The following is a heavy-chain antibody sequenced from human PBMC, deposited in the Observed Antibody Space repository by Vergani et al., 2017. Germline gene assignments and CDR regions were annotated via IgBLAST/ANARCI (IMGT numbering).Heavy chain of an antibody. V-gene: IGHV1-3*01. CDR2: IHAGNGNT. D-gene: IGHD3-3*01. CDR1: GYTFTSYA. J-gene: IGHJ4*02. CDR3: ASARLSYDFWSGYYEAGFDY. Sequence: QVQLVQSGAEVKKPGASVKVSCKASGYTFTSYALHWVRQAPGQRLEWMGWIHAGNGNTKYSQKFQGRVTITRDTSASTAYMELSSLRSEDTAVYYCASARLSYDFWSGYYEAGFDYWGQGTLVTVSS.